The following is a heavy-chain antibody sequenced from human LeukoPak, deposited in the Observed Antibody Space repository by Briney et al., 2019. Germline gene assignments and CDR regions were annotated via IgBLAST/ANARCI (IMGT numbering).Heavy chain of an antibody. Sequence: SVKVSCKASGGTFSSYAISWVRQAPGQGLEWMGGIIPIFGTANYAQKFQGRVTITADESTSTAYMELSSLRSEDTAVYYCARDGSPGQLVLSLSWFDPWGQGTLVTVSS. V-gene: IGHV1-69*13. CDR1: GGTFSSYA. D-gene: IGHD6-13*01. J-gene: IGHJ5*02. CDR2: IIPIFGTA. CDR3: ARDGSPGQLVLSLSWFDP.